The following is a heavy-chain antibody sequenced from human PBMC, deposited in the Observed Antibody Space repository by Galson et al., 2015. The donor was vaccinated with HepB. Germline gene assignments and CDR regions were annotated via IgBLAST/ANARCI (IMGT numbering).Heavy chain of an antibody. V-gene: IGHV1-18*04. CDR3: ARDGRAAANYYGMDV. Sequence: QSGAEVKKPGASVKVSCKASGYTFTSYGISWVRQAPGQGLEWMGWISAYNGNTNYAQKLQGRVTMTTDTSTSIAYMELRSLRSDDTAVYYCARDGRAAANYYGMDVWGQGTTVTVSS. CDR1: GYTFTSYG. D-gene: IGHD6-13*01. CDR2: ISAYNGNT. J-gene: IGHJ6*02.